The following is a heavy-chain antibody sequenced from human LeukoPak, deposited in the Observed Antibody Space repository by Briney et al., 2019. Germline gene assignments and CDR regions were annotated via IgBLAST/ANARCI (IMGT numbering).Heavy chain of an antibody. J-gene: IGHJ4*02. CDR1: GYTFTSYA. V-gene: IGHV1-3*01. CDR2: INAGNGNT. CDR3: ATMDRYCSSTSCYCPY. D-gene: IGHD2-2*01. Sequence: ASVKVSCKASGYTFTSYAMHWVRQAPGQRLEWKGWINAGNGNTKYSQKFQGRVTITRDTSASTAYMELSSLRSEDTAVYYCATMDRYCSSTSCYCPYWGQGILVTVSS.